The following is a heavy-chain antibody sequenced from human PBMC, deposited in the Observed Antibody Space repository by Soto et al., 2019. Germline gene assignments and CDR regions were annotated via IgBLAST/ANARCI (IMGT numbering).Heavy chain of an antibody. CDR3: AKVFCSGGSCYYYYYCMDV. V-gene: IGHV3-23*01. CDR2: ISGSGGST. Sequence: PGGSLRLSCAASGFKFSSYAMSWVRQAPGKGLEWVSAISGSGGSTYYADSVKGRFTISRDNSKNTLYLQMNSLRAEDTAVYYCAKVFCSGGSCYYYYYCMDVWGKGTTVTVSS. D-gene: IGHD2-15*01. CDR1: GFKFSSYA. J-gene: IGHJ6*03.